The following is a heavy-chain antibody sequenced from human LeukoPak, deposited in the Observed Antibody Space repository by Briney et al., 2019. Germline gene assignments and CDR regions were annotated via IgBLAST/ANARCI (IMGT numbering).Heavy chain of an antibody. CDR2: ISGSGGST. Sequence: PGGSLRLSCAASGFTFSSYAMSWVRQAPGKGLEWVSAISGSGGSTYYADSVKGRFTISRDNSKNTLYLQMNSLRAEDTAVYYCARSYYDFWSGYSSTPIDYWGQGTLVTVSS. CDR1: GFTFSSYA. V-gene: IGHV3-23*01. J-gene: IGHJ4*02. CDR3: ARSYYDFWSGYSSTPIDY. D-gene: IGHD3-3*01.